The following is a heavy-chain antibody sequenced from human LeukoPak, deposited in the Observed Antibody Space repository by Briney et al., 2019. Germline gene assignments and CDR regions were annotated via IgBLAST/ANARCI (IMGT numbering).Heavy chain of an antibody. D-gene: IGHD3-22*01. V-gene: IGHV4-59*01. CDR1: GGSISSYY. J-gene: IGHJ4*02. CDR2: IYYSGST. Sequence: PSETLSLTCTVSGGSISSYYWSWSRQPPGRGLEWIGYIYYSGSTNYNPSLKSRVTISVDTSKNQFSLKLSSVTAADTAVYYCARGIDSSGYYFFDYWGQGTLVTVSS. CDR3: ARGIDSSGYYFFDY.